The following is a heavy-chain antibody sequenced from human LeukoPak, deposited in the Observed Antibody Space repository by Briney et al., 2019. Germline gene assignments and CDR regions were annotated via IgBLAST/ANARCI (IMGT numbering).Heavy chain of an antibody. CDR1: GGTFSSYG. CDR2: IIPIFGTA. J-gene: IGHJ6*03. Sequence: SVEVSCKASGGTFSSYGISWVRQAPGQGLEWMGGIIPIFGTANYAQKFQGRVTITADESTSTAYMELSSLRSEDTAVYCCARVSSRRLLLEWLPSDYYYYYTDVCGKGTTVTVSS. V-gene: IGHV1-69*13. D-gene: IGHD3-3*01. CDR3: ARVSSRRLLLEWLPSDYYYYYTDV.